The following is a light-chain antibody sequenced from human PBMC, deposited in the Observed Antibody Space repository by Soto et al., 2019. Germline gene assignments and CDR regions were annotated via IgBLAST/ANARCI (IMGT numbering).Light chain of an antibody. CDR2: AAS. J-gene: IGKJ4*01. V-gene: IGKV1-9*01. Sequence: DIQLTQSPSFLSASVGDRVTITCRASQGISSSLAWYQQKPGKAPKLLIYAASTLQSGVPSRFSGSVSGTEFTLPISSLQPEDFVTYYCQHLNSYPLTFGGGTKVEL. CDR3: QHLNSYPLT. CDR1: QGISSS.